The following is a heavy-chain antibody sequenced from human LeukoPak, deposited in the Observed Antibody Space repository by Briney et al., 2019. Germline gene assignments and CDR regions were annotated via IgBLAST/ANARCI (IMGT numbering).Heavy chain of an antibody. J-gene: IGHJ5*02. D-gene: IGHD5-12*01. Sequence: VASVKVSCKASGGTFGSYAISWVRQAPGQGLEWMGGIIPIFGTANYAQKFQGRVTITADESTSTAYMELSSLRSEDTAVYYCARADGLRRNWFDPWGQGTLVTVSS. CDR3: ARADGLRRNWFDP. CDR2: IIPIFGTA. CDR1: GGTFGSYA. V-gene: IGHV1-69*13.